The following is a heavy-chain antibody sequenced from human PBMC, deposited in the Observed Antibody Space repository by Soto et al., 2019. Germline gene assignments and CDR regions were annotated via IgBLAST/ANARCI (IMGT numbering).Heavy chain of an antibody. CDR2: ISSSGDRT. Sequence: EVQLLESGGGLVQPGGSLRLSCAASGFTFSSYAMSWVRQAPGKGLEWVSSISSSGDRTHYADSAEGRFTISKDNAKSTLFLQMSSLRADDTAVYYCAKRYCYDASGLGDYWGQGTLVTVSS. D-gene: IGHD3-22*01. CDR3: AKRYCYDASGLGDY. CDR1: GFTFSSYA. J-gene: IGHJ4*02. V-gene: IGHV3-23*01.